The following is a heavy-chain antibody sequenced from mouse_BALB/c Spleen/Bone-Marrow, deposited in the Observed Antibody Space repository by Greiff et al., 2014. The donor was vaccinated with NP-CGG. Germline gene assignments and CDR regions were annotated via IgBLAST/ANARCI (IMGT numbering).Heavy chain of an antibody. CDR3: ARTILGYYFDY. CDR2: IHPYNDGT. D-gene: IGHD2-10*02. J-gene: IGHJ2*01. V-gene: IGHV1-14*01. CDR1: GYTFTSYV. Sequence: VQLQQSVPEPVKPGASVKMSCKASGYTFTSYVMHWVKQKPGQGLEWIGYIHPYNDGTKYNERFKGKATLTSDKSSSTAYMELSSLTSEDSAVYYCARTILGYYFDYWGQGTTLTVSS.